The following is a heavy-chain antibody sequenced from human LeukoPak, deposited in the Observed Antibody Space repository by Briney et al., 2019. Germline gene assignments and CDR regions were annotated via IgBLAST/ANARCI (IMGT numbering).Heavy chain of an antibody. V-gene: IGHV3-74*01. D-gene: IGHD1-26*01. CDR3: ARATGGYYSLGY. CDR1: GFTFSSYW. Sequence: GGSLRLSCAASGFTFSSYWMPWVRQAPGKGLVWVSRINSDGSSTSYADSVKGRFTVSRDNAKNTLYLQMNSLRAEDTAVYYCARATGGYYSLGYWGQGTLVTVSS. CDR2: INSDGSST. J-gene: IGHJ4*02.